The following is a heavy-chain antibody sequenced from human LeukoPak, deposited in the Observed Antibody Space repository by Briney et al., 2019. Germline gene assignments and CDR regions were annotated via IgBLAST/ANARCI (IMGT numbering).Heavy chain of an antibody. CDR1: GFTFSSYA. CDR2: ISGSGGST. V-gene: IGHV3-23*01. CDR3: AKEAAAILWHYYYYMDV. J-gene: IGHJ6*03. D-gene: IGHD2-2*01. Sequence: GGSLRLSCVASGFTFSSYAMSWVRQAPGKGLEWVSAISGSGGSTYYADSVKGRFTISRDNSKSTLYLQMNSLRAEDTAVYYCAKEAAAILWHYYYYMDVWGKGTTVAVSS.